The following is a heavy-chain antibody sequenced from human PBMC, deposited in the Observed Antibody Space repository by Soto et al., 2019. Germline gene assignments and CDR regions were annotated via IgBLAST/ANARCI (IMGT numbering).Heavy chain of an antibody. CDR1: GYTFTGYY. J-gene: IGHJ6*02. CDR3: ARARCSGANCYAGYYYGMDV. D-gene: IGHD2-2*01. CDR2: INPNSGDT. Sequence: ASVKVSFKASGYTFTGYYVHWVRQAPGQGLEWMGWINPNSGDTYLAQRFQGRVTISIDTSKNQFSLKLSSVTAADTAVYYCARARCSGANCYAGYYYGMDVWGQGTTVTVSS. V-gene: IGHV1-2*02.